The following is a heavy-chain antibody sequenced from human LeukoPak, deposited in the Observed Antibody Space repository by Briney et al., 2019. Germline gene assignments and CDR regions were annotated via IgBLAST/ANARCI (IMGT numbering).Heavy chain of an antibody. CDR2: IYTSGST. CDR1: GGSISSYY. D-gene: IGHD6-13*01. CDR3: ARYRRIAAAGSLDY. V-gene: IGHV4-4*07. Sequence: SETLSLTCTVSGGSISSYYWSWIRQPAGKGLEWIGRIYTSGSTNYNPSLKSRVTMSVDTSKNQFSLKLSSVTAADTAVYYCARYRRIAAAGSLDYWGQGTLVTVSS. J-gene: IGHJ4*02.